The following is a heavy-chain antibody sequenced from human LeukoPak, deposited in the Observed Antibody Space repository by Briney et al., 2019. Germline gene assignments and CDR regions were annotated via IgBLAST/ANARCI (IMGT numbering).Heavy chain of an antibody. J-gene: IGHJ4*02. CDR1: GYTFTGHF. V-gene: IGHV1-46*01. Sequence: ASVKVSCKASGYTFTGHFMHWVRQAPGQGLEWMGIINPSGGGTSYAQKFQGRVTMTRDTSTSTVYMELSSLRSEDTAVYYCARDPHSSSWYDYWGQGTLVTVSS. D-gene: IGHD6-13*01. CDR2: INPSGGGT. CDR3: ARDPHSSSWYDY.